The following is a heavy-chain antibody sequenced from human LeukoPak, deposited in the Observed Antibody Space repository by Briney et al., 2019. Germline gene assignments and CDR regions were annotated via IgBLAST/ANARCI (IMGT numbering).Heavy chain of an antibody. CDR1: GFTFSSYA. J-gene: IGHJ4*02. D-gene: IGHD4-23*01. CDR2: ISYDGSNK. V-gene: IGHV3-30*04. Sequence: GRSLRLSCAASGFTFSSYAMHWVRQAPGEGLEWVAVISYDGSNKYYADSVKGRFTISRDNSKNTLYLQMNSLRAEDTAVYYCATLPLTTLRWALDYWGQGTLVTVSS. CDR3: ATLPLTTLRWALDY.